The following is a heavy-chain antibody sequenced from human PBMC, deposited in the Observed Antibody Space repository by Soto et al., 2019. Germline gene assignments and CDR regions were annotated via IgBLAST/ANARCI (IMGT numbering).Heavy chain of an antibody. Sequence: QVQLVESGGGVVQPGRSLRLSCAASGFTFSSYGMHWVRQAPGKGLEWVAVIWYDGSNKYYADSVKGRFTISRDNSKNTLYLQMNSLRAEDTAVYYCARDLPLGIAAAGTHGMDVWGQGTTATVSS. CDR2: IWYDGSNK. CDR3: ARDLPLGIAAAGTHGMDV. V-gene: IGHV3-33*01. D-gene: IGHD6-13*01. J-gene: IGHJ6*02. CDR1: GFTFSSYG.